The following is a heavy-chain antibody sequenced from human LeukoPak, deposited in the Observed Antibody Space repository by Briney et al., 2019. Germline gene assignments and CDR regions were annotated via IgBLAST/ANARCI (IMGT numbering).Heavy chain of an antibody. J-gene: IGHJ4*02. Sequence: SETLSLTCTVSGGSINSYYWSWIRQPPGKGLQWIGDIYYSGSTNYNPSLKSRVTISVDTSKNQFSLKLSSVTAADTAVYYCVSGYSSFDYGGQGTLVTVSS. CDR3: VSGYSSFDY. CDR2: IYYSGST. D-gene: IGHD5-12*01. CDR1: GGSINSYY. V-gene: IGHV4-59*01.